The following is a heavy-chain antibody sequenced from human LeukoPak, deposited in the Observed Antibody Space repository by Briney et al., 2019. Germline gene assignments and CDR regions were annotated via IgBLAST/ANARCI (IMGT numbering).Heavy chain of an antibody. J-gene: IGHJ3*02. CDR2: INPNRGGT. CDR1: GYTFTGYY. D-gene: IGHD6-13*01. V-gene: IGHV1-2*02. Sequence: ASVKVSCKASGYTFTGYYMHWVRQAPGQGLEWMGWINPNRGGTNYAQKFQGRVTMTRDTSISTAYMELSSLRSEDTAVYYCAVQGYGIDAFDIWGQGTMVTVSS. CDR3: AVQGYGIDAFDI.